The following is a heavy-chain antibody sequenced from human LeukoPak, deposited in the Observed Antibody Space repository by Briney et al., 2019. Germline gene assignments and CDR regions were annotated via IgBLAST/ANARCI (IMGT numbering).Heavy chain of an antibody. D-gene: IGHD3-16*01. CDR3: ARDRGRLRVLDY. CDR2: ISSSGST. J-gene: IGHJ4*02. V-gene: IGHV4-61*02. Sequence: SQTLSLTCTVSGDSISSGDYYWSWIRQPAGKGLEWIGRISSSGSTNYNPSLKSRVTISVDTSKNQFSLKLSSVTAADTAVYYCARDRGRLRVLDYWGQGTLVTVSS. CDR1: GDSISSGDYY.